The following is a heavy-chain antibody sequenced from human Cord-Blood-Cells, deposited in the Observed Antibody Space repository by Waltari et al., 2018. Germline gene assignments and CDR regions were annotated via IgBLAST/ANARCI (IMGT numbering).Heavy chain of an antibody. Sequence: QVQLVQAGAEGKKPGASVKVACKPSGYTFTGYHMHWVRQAPGQGLEWMGWINPNSGGTNYAQKFQGRVTMTRDTSISTAYMELSRLRSDDTAVYYCARRGDCYNYFDYWGQGTLVTVSS. D-gene: IGHD2-21*01. CDR3: ARRGDCYNYFDY. CDR1: GYTFTGYH. J-gene: IGHJ4*02. CDR2: INPNSGGT. V-gene: IGHV1-2*02.